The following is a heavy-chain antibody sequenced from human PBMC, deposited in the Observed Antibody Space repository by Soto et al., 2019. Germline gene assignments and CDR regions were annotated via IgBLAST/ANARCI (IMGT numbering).Heavy chain of an antibody. Sequence: QVQLVQSGAEVKKPGSSVKVSCKASGGTFSSYTISWVRQAPGQGLEWMGRIIPILGIANYAQKFQGRVTITADKSTSTAYMELSSLRPEDTAVYYCARDLLWYFDLWGRGTLVTVSS. CDR3: ARDLLWYFDL. J-gene: IGHJ2*01. V-gene: IGHV1-69*08. CDR2: IIPILGIA. CDR1: GGTFSSYT.